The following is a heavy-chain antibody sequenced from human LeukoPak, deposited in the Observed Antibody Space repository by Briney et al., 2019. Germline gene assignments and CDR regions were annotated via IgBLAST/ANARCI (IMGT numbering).Heavy chain of an antibody. J-gene: IGHJ4*02. CDR1: GGSISSGGYS. CDR2: IYHNGST. Sequence: PSQTLSLTCAVSGGSISSGGYSWSWIRQPPGKGLEWIGYIYHNGSTYYNPSLKSRVTISVDRSKNQFSLKLSSVTAADTAVYYCARGWRDYLFDYWGQGTLVTVSS. CDR3: ARGWRDYLFDY. D-gene: IGHD5-24*01. V-gene: IGHV4-30-2*01.